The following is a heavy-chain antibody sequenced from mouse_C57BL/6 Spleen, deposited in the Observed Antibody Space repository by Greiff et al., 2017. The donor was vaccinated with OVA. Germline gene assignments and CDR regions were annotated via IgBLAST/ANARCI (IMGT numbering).Heavy chain of an antibody. J-gene: IGHJ3*01. CDR3: VYSNYVAWFAY. V-gene: IGHV1-22*01. CDR1: GYTFTDYN. D-gene: IGHD2-5*01. CDR2: INPNNGGT. Sequence: VQLKQSGPELVKPGASVKMSCKASGYTFTDYNMHWVKQSHGKSLEWIGYINPNNGGTSYNQKFKGKATLTVNKSSSTAYMELRSLTSEDSAVYYCVYSNYVAWFAYWGQGTLVTVSA.